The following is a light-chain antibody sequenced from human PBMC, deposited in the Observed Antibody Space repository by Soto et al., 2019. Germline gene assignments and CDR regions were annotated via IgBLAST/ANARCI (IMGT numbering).Light chain of an antibody. Sequence: QSALTQPASVSGSPGQSFTISCTGTSSDVGAHHSVSWYQQHPGQAPKLIIFDVSNRPSGVSNRFSGSKSGNTASLTISGLHAEDDADYYCSSFTDTGTVMFGGGTQLTGL. CDR1: SSDVGAHHS. V-gene: IGLV2-14*03. CDR3: SSFTDTGTVM. J-gene: IGLJ3*02. CDR2: DVS.